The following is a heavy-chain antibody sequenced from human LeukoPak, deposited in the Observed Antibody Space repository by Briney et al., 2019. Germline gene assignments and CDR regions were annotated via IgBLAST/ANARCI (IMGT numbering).Heavy chain of an antibody. CDR1: GGSISTYY. CDR2: IYYSGST. CDR3: ASAHSSSSVYFDY. J-gene: IGHJ4*02. Sequence: PSETLSLTCTVPGGSISTYYWSWIRQPPGKGLEWIGYIYYSGSTNYNPSLKSRVTISVDTSKNQFSLKLSSVTAADTAVYYCASAHSSSSVYFDYWGQGTLVTVSS. V-gene: IGHV4-59*08. D-gene: IGHD6-6*01.